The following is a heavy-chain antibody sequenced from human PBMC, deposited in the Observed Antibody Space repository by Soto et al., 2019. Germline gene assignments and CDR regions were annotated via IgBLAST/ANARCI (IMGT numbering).Heavy chain of an antibody. Sequence: GASVKVSCKASGYTFTSYGISWVRQAPGQGLEWMGWISAYNGNTNYAQKLQGRVTMTTDTSTSTAYMELRSLRSDDTAVYYCARGLNYDSSVYYSDYWGQGTLVTVSS. CDR1: GYTFTSYG. D-gene: IGHD3-22*01. CDR2: ISAYNGNT. V-gene: IGHV1-18*01. CDR3: ARGLNYDSSVYYSDY. J-gene: IGHJ4*02.